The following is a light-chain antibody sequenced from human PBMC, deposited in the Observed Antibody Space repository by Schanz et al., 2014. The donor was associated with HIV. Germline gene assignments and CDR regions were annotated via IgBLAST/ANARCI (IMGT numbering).Light chain of an antibody. CDR3: QSYDSSLSGSWV. CDR1: SSNIGSNT. Sequence: QSVLTQPPSASGTPGQRVTISCSGSSSNIGSNTVNWYQQLPGAAPKVLIYGNNQRPSGVPDRFSGSKSDTSASLAISGLQSEDEADYYCQSYDSSLSGSWVFGGGTKLTVL. V-gene: IGLV1-44*01. CDR2: GNN. J-gene: IGLJ3*02.